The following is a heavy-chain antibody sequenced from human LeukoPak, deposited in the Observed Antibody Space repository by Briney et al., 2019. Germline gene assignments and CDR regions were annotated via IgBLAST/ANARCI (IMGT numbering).Heavy chain of an antibody. Sequence: SETLSLTCAVSGYSITRGYHWGWIRQPPGKALEWIGNIYHSGTTYLNPSLQTRVTISVDTSKNQFSLQLYSVTAADTAVYYCAGGEQPPVRDPIPFDSWGQGTLVSVSS. V-gene: IGHV4-38-2*01. D-gene: IGHD1/OR15-1a*01. CDR1: GYSITRGYH. CDR2: IYHSGTT. J-gene: IGHJ4*02. CDR3: AGGEQPPVRDPIPFDS.